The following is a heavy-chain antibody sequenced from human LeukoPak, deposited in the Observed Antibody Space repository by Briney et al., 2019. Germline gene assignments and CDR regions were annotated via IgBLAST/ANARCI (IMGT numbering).Heavy chain of an antibody. D-gene: IGHD3-22*01. V-gene: IGHV3-48*03. J-gene: IGHJ4*02. Sequence: GGSLRLSCAASGFTFSTYEMNWVRQAPGKGLEWVSYISTSSSTIYYADSVKGRFTISRDNAKNSLYLQMNSLRAEDTAVYYCARVHYDSSGYYATWGFDSWGQGTLVTVSS. CDR3: ARVHYDSSGYYATWGFDS. CDR1: GFTFSTYE. CDR2: ISTSSSTI.